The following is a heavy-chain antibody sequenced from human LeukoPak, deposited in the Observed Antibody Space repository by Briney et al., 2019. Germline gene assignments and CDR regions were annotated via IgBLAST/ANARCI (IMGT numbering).Heavy chain of an antibody. CDR1: GGSIINNNYYY. D-gene: IGHD1-1*01. CDR2: IYYGGST. CDR3: ARVYNWNQHFDY. J-gene: IGHJ4*02. Sequence: PSETLSLTRTVSGGSIINNNYYYWGWVRQPPGKGLEWIGSIYYGGSTYYNPSLKSRVTISVDTSKNQFSLKLSSVTATDTAVYYCARVYNWNQHFDYWGQGSLVTVSS. V-gene: IGHV4-39*01.